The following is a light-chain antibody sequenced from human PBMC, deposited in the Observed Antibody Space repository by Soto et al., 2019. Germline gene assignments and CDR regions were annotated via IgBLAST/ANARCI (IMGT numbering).Light chain of an antibody. CDR1: SNDIGGYNY. J-gene: IGLJ2*01. V-gene: IGLV2-8*01. CDR2: EVN. CDR3: TSYAGSDNFV. Sequence: QYALTQPPSASGSPGQSVTISCTGTSNDIGGYNYVSWYQQHPGKAPKLMIYEVNKRPSGVPDRFSGSKSGNTASLTVSGLQADDEADYYCTSYAGSDNFVFGGGTKLTVL.